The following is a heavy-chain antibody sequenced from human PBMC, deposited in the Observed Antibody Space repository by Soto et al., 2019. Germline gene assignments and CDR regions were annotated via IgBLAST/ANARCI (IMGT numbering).Heavy chain of an antibody. CDR2: INHSGST. CDR3: ARSGVGVGSWYFDL. J-gene: IGHJ2*01. CDR1: GGSFSGYY. V-gene: IGHV4-34*01. D-gene: IGHD3-22*01. Sequence: QVQLQQWGAGLLKPSETLSLTCAVYGGSFSGYYWSWIRQPPGKGLEWIGEINHSGSTNYNPSLKSRVTISVDTSKNQFSPKLSSVTAADTAVYYCARSGVGVGSWYFDLWGRGTLVTVSS.